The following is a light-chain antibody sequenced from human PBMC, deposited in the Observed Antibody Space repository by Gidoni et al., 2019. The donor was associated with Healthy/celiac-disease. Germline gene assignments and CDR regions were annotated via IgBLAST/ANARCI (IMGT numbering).Light chain of an antibody. CDR1: QSVSSY. Sequence: EIVLTPSPATLSLSPGARPTLSCRASQSVSSYLAWYQQKPGQAPRLLIYDASNRATGIPARFSGSGSGTDFTRTISSLEPEDFAVYYCQQRSNWPSKFGPGTKVEIK. CDR2: DAS. CDR3: QQRSNWPSK. V-gene: IGKV3-11*01. J-gene: IGKJ1*01.